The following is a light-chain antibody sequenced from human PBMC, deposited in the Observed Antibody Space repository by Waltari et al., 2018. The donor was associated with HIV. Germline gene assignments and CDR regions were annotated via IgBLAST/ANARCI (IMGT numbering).Light chain of an antibody. CDR2: KDS. V-gene: IGLV3-27*01. J-gene: IGLJ3*02. CDR3: YSAADNNLRV. CDR1: VLAKKY. Sequence: SSELTQPSSVSVSPGQTDRISCSGEVLAKKYARWFQQKPGQAPVLVIYKDSERPSGIPERFSCSSSGTTVTLTISGAQVEDAADYYCYSAADNNLRVFGGGTKLTVL.